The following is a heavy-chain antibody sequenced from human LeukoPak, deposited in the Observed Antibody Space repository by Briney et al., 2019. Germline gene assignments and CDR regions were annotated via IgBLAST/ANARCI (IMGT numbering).Heavy chain of an antibody. CDR1: GFTFSSYW. J-gene: IGHJ4*02. Sequence: GGSLRLSCAASGFTFSSYWMHWVRQAPGKGLVWVSRINSDGRSTSYADSVKGRFTISRDNSKNTLHLQMDSLRAEDTAVYYCARHSSGYYHYDYWGPGTPVTVAS. D-gene: IGHD3-22*01. CDR2: INSDGRST. CDR3: ARHSSGYYHYDY. V-gene: IGHV3-74*01.